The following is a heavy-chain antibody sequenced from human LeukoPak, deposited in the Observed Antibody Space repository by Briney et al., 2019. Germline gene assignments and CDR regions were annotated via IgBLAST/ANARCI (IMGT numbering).Heavy chain of an antibody. CDR2: INHYGST. D-gene: IGHD6-13*01. CDR1: GGSFSNYY. CDR3: ARAARRYTNNWYRQYYFDY. Sequence: PSETLSLTCAVYGGSFSNYYWTWIRQPPGKGLEWLGEINHYGSTDYNPSLKSRVTISVDMPKKQFSLKLSSVTAADTAMYYCARAARRYTNNWYRQYYFDYWGQGTLVTVSS. J-gene: IGHJ4*02. V-gene: IGHV4-34*01.